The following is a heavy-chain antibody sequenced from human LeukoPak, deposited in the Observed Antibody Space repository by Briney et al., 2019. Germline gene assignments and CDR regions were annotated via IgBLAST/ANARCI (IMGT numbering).Heavy chain of an antibody. V-gene: IGHV3-23*01. CDR1: GFTFSSYA. CDR3: AKGSGKQWLVLYPLDS. D-gene: IGHD6-19*01. CDR2: ISSSGGST. J-gene: IGHJ4*02. Sequence: GGSLRLSCAASGFTFSSYAMSWVRQAPGKGLEWVSAISSSGGSTYYADSVKGRFTISRDNSKNTLYLQMNSLRAEDTAVYYCAKGSGKQWLVLYPLDSWAQGTLVTVSS.